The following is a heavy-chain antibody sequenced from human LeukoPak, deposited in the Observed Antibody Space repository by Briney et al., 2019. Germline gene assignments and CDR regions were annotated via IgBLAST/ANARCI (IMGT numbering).Heavy chain of an antibody. CDR2: IIPIFGTA. Sequence: GSSVKVSCKASGGTFSSYAISWVRQAPGQGPEWMGRIIPIFGTANYAQKFQGRVTITTDESTSTAYMELSSLRSEDTAVYYCAREAARFLEWFPSKWGQGTLVTVSS. J-gene: IGHJ4*02. CDR3: AREAARFLEWFPSK. D-gene: IGHD3-3*01. CDR1: GGTFSSYA. V-gene: IGHV1-69*05.